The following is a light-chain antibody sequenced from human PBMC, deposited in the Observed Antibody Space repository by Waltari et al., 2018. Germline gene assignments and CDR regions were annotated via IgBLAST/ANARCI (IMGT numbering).Light chain of an antibody. V-gene: IGKV3-15*01. CDR3: QQETDWSYS. CDR2: DAS. CDR1: QSVSSR. J-gene: IGKJ2*03. Sequence: EIVMTQSPATLSLSPGERATLSCRASQSVSSRLAWYQQKPGQTPRLLIYDASNRATGIPDRFSGSGSGTEFTLTSSSLEPEDVAVYCCQQETDWSYSVGQGTKVEIK.